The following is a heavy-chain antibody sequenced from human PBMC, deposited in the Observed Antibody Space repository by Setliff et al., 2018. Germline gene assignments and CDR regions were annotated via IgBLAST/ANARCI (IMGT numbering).Heavy chain of an antibody. Sequence: SETLSLTCTVSGGSISSSSYYWGWIRQPPGKGLKWIGSIYYSGSTYYHPSLKSRVTISVDTSKNQFSLKLSPVTAADTAVYYCARLGSARYDSSGYYPDNWFDPWGQGTLVTVSS. V-gene: IGHV4-39*01. J-gene: IGHJ5*02. CDR3: ARLGSARYDSSGYYPDNWFDP. CDR1: GGSISSSSYY. CDR2: IYYSGST. D-gene: IGHD3-22*01.